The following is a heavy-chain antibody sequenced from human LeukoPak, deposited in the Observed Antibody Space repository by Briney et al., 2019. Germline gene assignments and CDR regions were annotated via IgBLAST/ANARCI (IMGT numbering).Heavy chain of an antibody. CDR2: IYTRATP. CDR1: GGSISSGSYY. V-gene: IGHV4-61*02. J-gene: IGHJ4*02. CDR3: ARGWIANRLYFDY. Sequence: SETLSLTCTVSGGSISSGSYYGRWIRQPAGRGLEWIGRIYTRATPNYHPSPNSRHTIPVATSKHQFSLKLSSVPAADTAVYYCARGWIANRLYFDYWGQGTLVTVSS. D-gene: IGHD1-14*01.